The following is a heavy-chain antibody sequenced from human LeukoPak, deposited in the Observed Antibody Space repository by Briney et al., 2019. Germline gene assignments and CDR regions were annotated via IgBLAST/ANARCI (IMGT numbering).Heavy chain of an antibody. Sequence: SETLSLTCTVSGGSISSYYWSWLRQPPGKGLEWIGYIYYSGSTNYNPSLKSRVTVSVDTSKNQFSLKLSSVTAADTAVYYCARGTRYNWNDNWFDPWGQGTLVTVSS. CDR2: IYYSGST. CDR1: GGSISSYY. V-gene: IGHV4-59*01. J-gene: IGHJ5*02. CDR3: ARGTRYNWNDNWFDP. D-gene: IGHD1-20*01.